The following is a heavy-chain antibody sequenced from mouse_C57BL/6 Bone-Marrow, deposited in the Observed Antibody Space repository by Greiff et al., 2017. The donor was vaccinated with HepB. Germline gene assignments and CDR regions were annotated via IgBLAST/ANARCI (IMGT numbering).Heavy chain of an antibody. D-gene: IGHD1-1*01. CDR3: ARLLFITTVVATDYAMDY. V-gene: IGHV5-9*01. Sequence: EVKLVESGGGLVKPGGSLKLSCAASGFTFSSYTMSWVRQTPEKRLEWVATISGGGGNTYYPDSVKGRFTISRDNAKNTLYLQMSSRRSEDTALYYCARLLFITTVVATDYAMDYWGQGTSVTVSS. CDR2: ISGGGGNT. CDR1: GFTFSSYT. J-gene: IGHJ4*01.